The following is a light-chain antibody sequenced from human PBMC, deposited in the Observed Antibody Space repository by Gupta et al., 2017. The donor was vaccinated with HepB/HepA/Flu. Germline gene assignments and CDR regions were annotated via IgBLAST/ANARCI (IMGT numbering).Light chain of an antibody. CDR2: KAS. CDR3: QYDISSPIT. J-gene: IGKJ4*01. CDR1: QSIITW. Sequence: GDRVTITCRASQSIITWLAWYQQKPGKAPNLLIYKASTLESGVPSRFSGSGSGTEITLTISIRQPDDFTTYYCQYDISSPITFGXGTKVEIK. V-gene: IGKV1-5*03.